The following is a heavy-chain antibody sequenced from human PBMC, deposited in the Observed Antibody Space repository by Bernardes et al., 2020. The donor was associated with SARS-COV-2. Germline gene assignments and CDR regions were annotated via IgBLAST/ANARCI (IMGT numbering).Heavy chain of an antibody. CDR3: AKGHGDWYYDYMDV. Sequence: GRSLRLSCAAPGFSFSNYGMSWVRQAPGKGLEWHSGISGTGSPTYYIDSVKGRFTISRDNFKNTLYLQMDNLRDEDTALYYCAKGHGDWYYDYMDVWGKGTTVTVSS. CDR2: ISGTGSPT. J-gene: IGHJ6*03. V-gene: IGHV3-23*01. CDR1: GFSFSNYG. D-gene: IGHD3-9*01.